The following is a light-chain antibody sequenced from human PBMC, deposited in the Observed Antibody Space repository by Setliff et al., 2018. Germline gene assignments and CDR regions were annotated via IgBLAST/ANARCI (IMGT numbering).Light chain of an antibody. CDR2: DAS. Sequence: VLTQSPGTLSLSPGESATLSCRASQSVESNFLAWHQHRPGLAPRLLIYDASSRATGIPDRFIGSGSGTDFTLTITRLESEDFAVYYCQHYAGSPLTFGGGTKVDIK. CDR3: QHYAGSPLT. CDR1: QSVESNF. J-gene: IGKJ4*01. V-gene: IGKV3D-20*01.